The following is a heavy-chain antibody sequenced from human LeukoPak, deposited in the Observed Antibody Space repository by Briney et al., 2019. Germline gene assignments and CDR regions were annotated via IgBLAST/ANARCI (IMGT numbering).Heavy chain of an antibody. J-gene: IGHJ3*02. CDR1: GFTFSSYA. D-gene: IGHD3-22*01. CDR2: ISGSGGST. CDR3: AKVSSYDSSGYDAFDI. V-gene: IGHV3-23*01. Sequence: GGSLRLSCAASGFTFSSYAMSWVRQAPGKGLEWVSAISGSGGSTYYADSVKGRFTISRDNSKNTLYLQMNSLRAEDTAVYYCAKVSSYDSSGYDAFDIWGQGTVVTVSS.